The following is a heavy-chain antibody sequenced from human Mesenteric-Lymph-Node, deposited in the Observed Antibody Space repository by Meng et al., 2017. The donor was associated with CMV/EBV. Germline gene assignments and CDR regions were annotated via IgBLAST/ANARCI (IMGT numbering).Heavy chain of an antibody. D-gene: IGHD6-13*01. Sequence: GESLKISCVASEFSFSNFGMHWVRQAPGKGLEWMAFIRFDGTYKYYADSVKGRFTISRDNSKNTVYLEMASLKVEDSAVYYCAKSHIAAAVQVGFFDYWGLGTVVTVSS. CDR3: AKSHIAAAVQVGFFDY. CDR1: EFSFSNFG. V-gene: IGHV3-30*02. CDR2: IRFDGTYK. J-gene: IGHJ4*02.